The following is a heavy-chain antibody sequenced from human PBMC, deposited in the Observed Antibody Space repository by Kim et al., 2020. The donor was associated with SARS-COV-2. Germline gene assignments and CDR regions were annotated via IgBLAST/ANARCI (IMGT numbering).Heavy chain of an antibody. D-gene: IGHD3-3*01. CDR3: ARDQPGVAAKAYYYYGMDV. Sequence: ASVKVSCKASGYTFTSYGISWVRQAPGQGLEWMGWISAYNGNTNYAQKLQGRLTMTTDTSTSTAYMELRSLRSDDTAGYYCARDQPGVAAKAYYYYGMDVWGQGTTVTVSS. CDR1: GYTFTSYG. J-gene: IGHJ6*02. V-gene: IGHV1-18*01. CDR2: ISAYNGNT.